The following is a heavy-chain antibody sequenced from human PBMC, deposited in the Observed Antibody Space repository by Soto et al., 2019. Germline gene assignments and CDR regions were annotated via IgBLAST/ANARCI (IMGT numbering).Heavy chain of an antibody. CDR1: GYTFTSYA. CDR2: INAGNGNT. J-gene: IGHJ6*02. CDR3: VRAAITINYYYYGMDV. V-gene: IGHV1-3*01. Sequence: VASVKVSCKASGYTFTSYAMHRVRQAPGQRLEWMGWINAGNGNTKYSQKFQGRVTITRDTSASTAYMELSSLRSEDTAVYYCVRAAITINYYYYGMDVWGQGTTVTVSS. D-gene: IGHD3-3*01.